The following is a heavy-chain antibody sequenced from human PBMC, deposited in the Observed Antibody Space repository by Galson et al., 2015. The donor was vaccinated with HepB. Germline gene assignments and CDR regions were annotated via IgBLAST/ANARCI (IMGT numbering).Heavy chain of an antibody. CDR3: TTTMVRGVIKPRYYFDY. J-gene: IGHJ4*02. D-gene: IGHD3-10*01. V-gene: IGHV3-15*01. Sequence: SLRLSCAASGFTFSNAWMSWVRQAPGKGLEWVGRIKSKTDGGTTDYAAPVKGRFTISRDDSKNTLYLQMNSLKTEDTAVYYCTTTMVRGVIKPRYYFDYWGQGTLVTVSS. CDR1: GFTFSNAW. CDR2: IKSKTDGGTT.